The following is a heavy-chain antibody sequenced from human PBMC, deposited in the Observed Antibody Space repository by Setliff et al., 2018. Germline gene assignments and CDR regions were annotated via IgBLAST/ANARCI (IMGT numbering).Heavy chain of an antibody. V-gene: IGHV3-7*01. D-gene: IGHD3-3*01. CDR3: AKGFWGGYVSYLDP. CDR2: INEDGSHK. J-gene: IGHJ5*02. CDR1: GFTFSSYW. Sequence: GGSLRLSCAASGFTFSSYWMSWVRQAPGKGLGRLANINEDGSHKWYVDSVKGRFTITRDNAKNSLYLQMSDLRAEDTAVYYCAKGFWGGYVSYLDPWGQGTLVTVSS.